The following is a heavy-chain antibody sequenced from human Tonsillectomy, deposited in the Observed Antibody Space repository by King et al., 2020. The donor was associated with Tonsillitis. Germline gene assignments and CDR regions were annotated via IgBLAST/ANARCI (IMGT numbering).Heavy chain of an antibody. Sequence: LQLQESGPGLVKPSETLSLTCTVSGGSISSSSYYWGWIRQPPGKGLEWIGSIFYSGSTYYNPSLKSRVTISVDTSKNQFSLKLSSVTAADTAVYYCARQGSDYSNDYFDYWGQGTLVTVSS. CDR2: IFYSGST. D-gene: IGHD4-11*01. CDR1: GGSISSSSYY. V-gene: IGHV4-39*01. J-gene: IGHJ4*02. CDR3: ARQGSDYSNDYFDY.